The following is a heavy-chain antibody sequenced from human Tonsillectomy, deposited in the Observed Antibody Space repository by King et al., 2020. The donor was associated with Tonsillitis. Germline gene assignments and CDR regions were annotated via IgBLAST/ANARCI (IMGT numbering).Heavy chain of an antibody. CDR3: ARGYYDSSGYYYDLFDY. D-gene: IGHD3-22*01. Sequence: VQLQQWGAGLLKPSETLSLTCAVYGGSFSGYYWSWIRQPPGKGLEWIGEINHSGSTNYNPSLKRRVTISVDTSKNQFSLKLSSVTAADTAVYYCARGYYDSSGYYYDLFDYWGQGTLVTVSS. J-gene: IGHJ4*02. V-gene: IGHV4-34*01. CDR2: INHSGST. CDR1: GGSFSGYY.